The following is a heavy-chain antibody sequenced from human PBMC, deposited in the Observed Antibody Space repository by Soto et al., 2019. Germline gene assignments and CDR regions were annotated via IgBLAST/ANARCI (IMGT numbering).Heavy chain of an antibody. CDR3: ARDKITGIFGD. CDR1: GGSFSGYY. V-gene: IGHV4-34*01. J-gene: IGHJ1*01. D-gene: IGHD3-3*02. Sequence: PSETLSLTCAVYGGSFSGYYWTWIRQPPGTGLEGIGEINHSGSTNYNPPLKSRVTISVDTSKNQFSLKLTSATAADTAVYFCARDKITGIFGDWGQGTLVPVSS. CDR2: INHSGST.